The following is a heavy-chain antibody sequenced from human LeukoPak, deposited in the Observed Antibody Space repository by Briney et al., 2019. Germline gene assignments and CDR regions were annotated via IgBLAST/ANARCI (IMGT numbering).Heavy chain of an antibody. CDR3: AREIALASGNSYYYYGMDV. CDR2: IYYSGST. V-gene: IGHV4-59*01. D-gene: IGHD2-21*01. Sequence: SETLSLTCTVSGGSISSYYWSWIRQPPGKGLEWIGYIYYSGSTNYNPSLESRVTISVDTSKNQFSLKLSSVTAADTAVYYCAREIALASGNSYYYYGMDVWGQGTTVTVSS. J-gene: IGHJ6*02. CDR1: GGSISSYY.